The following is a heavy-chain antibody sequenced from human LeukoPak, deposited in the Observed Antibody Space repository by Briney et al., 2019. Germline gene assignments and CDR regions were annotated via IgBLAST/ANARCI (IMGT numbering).Heavy chain of an antibody. CDR3: ARQNYDSSGLPPIDAFDI. CDR1: GGSISRYY. J-gene: IGHJ3*02. D-gene: IGHD3-22*01. Sequence: SETLSLTCTVPGGSISRYYWSWIRQPPGKGLEWIGYIYYNGNTNYNPSLKSRVTISVDTSKNQFSLKLSSVTAADTAVYYCARQNYDSSGLPPIDAFDIWGQGTMVTVSS. CDR2: IYYNGNT. V-gene: IGHV4-59*08.